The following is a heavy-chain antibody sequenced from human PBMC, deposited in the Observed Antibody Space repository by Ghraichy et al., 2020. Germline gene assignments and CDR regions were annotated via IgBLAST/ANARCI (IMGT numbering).Heavy chain of an antibody. V-gene: IGHV3-7*03. J-gene: IGHJ4*02. CDR3: APTA. D-gene: IGHD1-26*01. CDR1: GYTFSSHW. CDR2: IKPDGSVK. Sequence: LSLTCVASGYTFSSHWMSWVRQAPGKGLEWVANIKPDGSVKNYVDSVKGRFIISRDNAKNSLYFQMNSLRVEDTAVYYCAPTAGGQGTLVTVSS.